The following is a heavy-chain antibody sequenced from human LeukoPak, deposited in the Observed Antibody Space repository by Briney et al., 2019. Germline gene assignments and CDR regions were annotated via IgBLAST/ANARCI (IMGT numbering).Heavy chain of an antibody. CDR2: FSGGGGNI. CDR3: AKANLRDIFISPGEYYFDY. Sequence: PGGSLRLSCGASGFTFSNYAVSWVRQAQGKGLGWVQAFSGGGGNIYYADSVRGRFTISRDNSKNTLYLQMNSLRAEDTAVYYCAKANLRDIFISPGEYYFDYWGQGTLVTVSS. D-gene: IGHD3-10*01. J-gene: IGHJ4*02. CDR1: GFTFSNYA. V-gene: IGHV3-23*01.